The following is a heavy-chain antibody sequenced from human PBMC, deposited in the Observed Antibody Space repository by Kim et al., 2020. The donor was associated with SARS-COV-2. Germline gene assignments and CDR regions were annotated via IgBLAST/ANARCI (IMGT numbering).Heavy chain of an antibody. Sequence: YYNPSLKSRVTISVDTSKNQFSLKLSSVTAADTAVYYCASLIVVPAAIYYWGQGTLVTVSS. CDR3: ASLIVVPAAIYY. D-gene: IGHD2-2*01. J-gene: IGHJ4*02. V-gene: IGHV4-39*07.